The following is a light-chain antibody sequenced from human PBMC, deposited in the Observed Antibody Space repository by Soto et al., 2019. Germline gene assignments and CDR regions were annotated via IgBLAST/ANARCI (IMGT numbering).Light chain of an antibody. CDR1: QRVSSK. CDR3: QQYNNWPQT. J-gene: IGKJ2*01. V-gene: IGKV3-15*01. Sequence: EIVMTQSPVTLSVSPGERATLSCRASQRVSSKLAWYQQKPGQAPRLLIYGASTRATGIPARFSGSGSGTEFTLSISSLQSEDVAVYYCQQYNNWPQTFGQGTKLEIK. CDR2: GAS.